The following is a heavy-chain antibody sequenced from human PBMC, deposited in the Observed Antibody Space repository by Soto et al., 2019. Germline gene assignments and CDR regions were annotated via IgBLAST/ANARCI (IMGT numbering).Heavy chain of an antibody. CDR1: GFTFGDYA. CDR2: IRSKAYGGTT. J-gene: IGHJ6*02. D-gene: IGHD4-4*01. CDR3: TRDFMTTVPAGRLVDYYYGMDV. V-gene: IGHV3-49*04. Sequence: GGSLRLSCTASGFTFGDYAMSWVRQAPGKGLEWVGFIRSKAYGGTTEYAASVKGRFTISRDDSKSIAYLQMNSLKTEDTAVYYCTRDFMTTVPAGRLVDYYYGMDVWGQGTTVTVSS.